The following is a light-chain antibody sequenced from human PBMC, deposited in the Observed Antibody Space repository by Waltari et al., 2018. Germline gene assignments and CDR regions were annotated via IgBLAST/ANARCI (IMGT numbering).Light chain of an antibody. CDR2: GAS. CDR1: QSVSSN. J-gene: IGKJ1*01. Sequence: EIVMTQSPATLSVSPGERATLSCRASQSVSSNLAWYQQKPGQPPRLLTYGASTRATGIPARFSCSGSGTEFTLTISSLQSEDFAVYYGQQYNNWPPWTFGQGTKVEIK. CDR3: QQYNNWPPWT. V-gene: IGKV3-15*01.